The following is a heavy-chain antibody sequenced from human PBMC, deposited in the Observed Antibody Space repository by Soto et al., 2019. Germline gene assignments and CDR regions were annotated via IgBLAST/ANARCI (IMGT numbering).Heavy chain of an antibody. J-gene: IGHJ5*02. CDR1: GYTFTSYG. CDR2: ISAYNGNT. V-gene: IGHV1-18*04. CDR3: ARDNDILTGYYTNWFDP. D-gene: IGHD3-9*01. Sequence: GASVKVYCKASGYTFTSYGISWVRQAPGQGLEWMGWISAYNGNTNYAQKLQGRVTMTTDTSTSTAYMELRSLRSDDTAVYYCARDNDILTGYYTNWFDPWGQGTLVTVSS.